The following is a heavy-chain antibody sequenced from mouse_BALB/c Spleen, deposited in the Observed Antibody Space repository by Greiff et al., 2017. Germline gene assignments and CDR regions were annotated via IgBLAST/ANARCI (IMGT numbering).Heavy chain of an antibody. Sequence: VQLQQSGAELVKPGASVKLSCTASGFNIKDSYMHWVKQRPEQGLEWIGRIDPANGNTKYDPKFQGKATITADTSSNTAYLQLSSLTSEDTAVYYCASPIITTATGAMDYWGQGTSVTVSS. CDR3: ASPIITTATGAMDY. CDR2: IDPANGNT. CDR1: GFNIKDSY. D-gene: IGHD1-2*01. V-gene: IGHV14-3*02. J-gene: IGHJ4*01.